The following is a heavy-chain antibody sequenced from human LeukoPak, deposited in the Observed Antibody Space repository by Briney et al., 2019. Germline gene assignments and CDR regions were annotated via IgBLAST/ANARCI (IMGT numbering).Heavy chain of an antibody. V-gene: IGHV4-59*01. D-gene: IGHD6-13*01. Sequence: SETLSLTCTVSGGSISSYYWSWIRQPPGKGLEWIGYIYYSGSTNYNPSLKSRVTISVDTSKNQFSLKLSSVTAADTAVYYCASHIAAAADQSFDPWGQGTLVTVSS. CDR1: GGSISSYY. CDR2: IYYSGST. CDR3: ASHIAAAADQSFDP. J-gene: IGHJ5*02.